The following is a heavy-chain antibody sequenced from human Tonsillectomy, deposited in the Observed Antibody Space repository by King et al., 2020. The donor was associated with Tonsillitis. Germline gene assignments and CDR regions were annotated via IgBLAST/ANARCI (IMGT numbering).Heavy chain of an antibody. V-gene: IGHV1-2*02. CDR3: ARIGANWSETKPALDF. CDR2: INPNSGDT. D-gene: IGHD1-1*01. Sequence: VQLVQSGAEVKKPGASVKVSCKASGYSFTGYYIHWVRQAPGQGLEWMGWINPNSGDTNSAQKFQGRVTMTRDTSITTAYMELSSLRSDDTAVYYCARIGANWSETKPALDFWGQGTLVTVSS. J-gene: IGHJ4*02. CDR1: GYSFTGYY.